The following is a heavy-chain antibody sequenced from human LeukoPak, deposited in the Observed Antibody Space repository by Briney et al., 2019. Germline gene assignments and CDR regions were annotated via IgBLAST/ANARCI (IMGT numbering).Heavy chain of an antibody. D-gene: IGHD3-9*01. J-gene: IGHJ4*02. CDR1: GFTFSSYA. V-gene: IGHV3-30-3*01. CDR2: ISYDGTNK. Sequence: GGSLRLSCAASGFTFSSYAIHWVRQAPGKGLEWVAIISYDGTNKYYADSMRGRFTISRDNSKNTLYLQMNSLRAEDTAVYYCARDFGWLSGFDNWGQGTLVTVSS. CDR3: ARDFGWLSGFDN.